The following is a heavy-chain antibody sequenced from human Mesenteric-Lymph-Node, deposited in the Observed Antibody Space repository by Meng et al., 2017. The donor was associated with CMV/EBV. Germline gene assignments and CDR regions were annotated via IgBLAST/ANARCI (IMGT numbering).Heavy chain of an antibody. V-gene: IGHV4-34*01. D-gene: IGHD4-23*01. Sequence: QRQQWGAGLLKPSETLSLSCAVYGGSFRGYYWSWIRQPPGKGLEWIGEINHSGSTNYNPSLKSRVTISVDTSKNQFSLKLSSVTAADTAVYYCARHQRWLKSEGGFNYWGQGTLVTVSS. CDR2: INHSGST. CDR1: GGSFRGYY. J-gene: IGHJ4*02. CDR3: ARHQRWLKSEGGFNY.